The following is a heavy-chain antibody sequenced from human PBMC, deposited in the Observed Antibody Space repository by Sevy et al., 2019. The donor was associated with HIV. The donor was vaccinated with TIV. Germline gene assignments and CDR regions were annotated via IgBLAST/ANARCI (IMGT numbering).Heavy chain of an antibody. D-gene: IGHD2-21*01. CDR2: ISSIGTTM. J-gene: IGHJ3*02. CDR1: GFTFNDYY. V-gene: IGHV3-11*01. CDR3: ARVLNWGGTFDI. Sequence: GGSLRLSCAASGFTFNDYYMIWIRQAPGKGLEWVSYISSIGTTMYYADSVKGRFTISRDNAKNSLYLQMDSLRAEDTAIYYCARVLNWGGTFDIWGQGTMVTVSS.